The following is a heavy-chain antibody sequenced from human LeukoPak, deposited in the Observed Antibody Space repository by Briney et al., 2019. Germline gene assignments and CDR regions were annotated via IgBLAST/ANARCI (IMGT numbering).Heavy chain of an antibody. V-gene: IGHV3-23*01. CDR1: GFTFSNFA. Sequence: GGSLRLSCATSGFTFSNFAMNWVRQAPGKGLEWVSVISSNGGRTYYANSVKGRFTISRDNSKNTLSLQMNSLRPEDTAVYYCAKENPVGGTNYFDYWGQGTLVTVSS. CDR2: ISSNGGRT. J-gene: IGHJ4*02. CDR3: AKENPVGGTNYFDY. D-gene: IGHD1-26*01.